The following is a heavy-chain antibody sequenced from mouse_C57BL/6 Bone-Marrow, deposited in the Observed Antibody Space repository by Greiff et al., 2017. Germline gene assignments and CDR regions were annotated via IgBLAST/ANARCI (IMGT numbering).Heavy chain of an antibody. Sequence: EVKVVESGGGLVKPGGSLKLSCAASGFTFSSYAMSWVRQTPEKRLEWVATISDGGSYTYDPDNVKGRFTISRDNAKNNLYLQMSHLKSEDTAMYYCAREQGYYSNLYYFDYWGQGTTLTVSS. V-gene: IGHV5-4*01. CDR3: AREQGYYSNLYYFDY. J-gene: IGHJ2*01. CDR2: ISDGGSYT. D-gene: IGHD2-5*01. CDR1: GFTFSSYA.